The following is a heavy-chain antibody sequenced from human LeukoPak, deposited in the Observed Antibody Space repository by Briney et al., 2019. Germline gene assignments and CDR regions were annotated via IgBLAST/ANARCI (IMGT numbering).Heavy chain of an antibody. CDR1: GYTFTDYY. CDR2: LNPKSGDT. J-gene: IGHJ4*02. D-gene: IGHD2-2*01. Sequence: ASVKVSCKASGYTFTDYYYIHWVRQAPGQGLEWMGWLNPKSGDTNYAQKFQGRVTVTRDTSISTAYMELSRLRADDTAVYYCARPSSTDYVWGQGTQVTVSS. V-gene: IGHV1-2*02. CDR3: ARPSSTDYV.